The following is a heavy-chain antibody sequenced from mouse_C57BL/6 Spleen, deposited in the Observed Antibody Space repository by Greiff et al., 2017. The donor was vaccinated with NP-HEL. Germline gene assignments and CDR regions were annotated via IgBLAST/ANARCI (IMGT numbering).Heavy chain of an antibody. CDR1: GFTFSDYG. CDR3: ARWGNYVYYFDY. CDR2: ISSGSSTI. J-gene: IGHJ2*01. D-gene: IGHD2-1*01. Sequence: DVMLVESGGGLVKPGGSLKLSCAASGFTFSDYGMHWVRQAPEKGLEWVAYISSGSSTIYYADTVKGRFTISRDNAKNTLFLQMTSLRSEDTAMYYCARWGNYVYYFDYWGQGTTLTVSS. V-gene: IGHV5-17*01.